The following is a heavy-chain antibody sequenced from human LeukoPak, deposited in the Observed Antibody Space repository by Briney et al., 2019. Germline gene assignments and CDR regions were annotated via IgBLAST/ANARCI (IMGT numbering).Heavy chain of an antibody. CDR2: MNPNSGKT. D-gene: IGHD4-17*01. CDR3: ARGDFGETNTAFDI. CDR1: GYTFTDYV. Sequence: ASVTVSCKTSGYTFTDYVIHWVRQAPGHGLGWMGWMNPNSGKTNYAQKLQGRVTFSRNTSLSVAYMELSGLRSEDAAVYFCARGDFGETNTAFDIWGQGTMVAVSS. J-gene: IGHJ3*02. V-gene: IGHV1-8*03.